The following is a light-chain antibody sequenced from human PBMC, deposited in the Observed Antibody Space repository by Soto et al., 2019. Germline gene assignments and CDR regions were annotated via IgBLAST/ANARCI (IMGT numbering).Light chain of an antibody. Sequence: DIQLTQSPSTLSASVGDRVTITCRASQRMTSWLAWYQQKPGKAPKVLIYDASSLESGVPSRFSGSEAGTEFTRTISSLQPDDIETDYCQQYTENSGTFGQGTKVDIK. J-gene: IGKJ1*01. CDR2: DAS. CDR3: QQYTENSGT. V-gene: IGKV1-5*01. CDR1: QRMTSW.